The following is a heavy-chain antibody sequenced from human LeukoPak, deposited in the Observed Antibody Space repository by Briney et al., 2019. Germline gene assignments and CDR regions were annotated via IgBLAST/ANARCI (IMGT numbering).Heavy chain of an antibody. J-gene: IGHJ2*01. D-gene: IGHD6-13*01. CDR1: GGSISSYY. V-gene: IGHV4-59*01. CDR3: ARIHSSSWYMNWYFDL. Sequence: PSETLALTCTVSGGSISSYYWSWIRQPPGKGLGWIGYIYYSGSTNYDPSLKSRVTISVDKYKNQFALKLSSVTAADTAVYYCARIHSSSWYMNWYFDLWGRGTLVTVSS. CDR2: IYYSGST.